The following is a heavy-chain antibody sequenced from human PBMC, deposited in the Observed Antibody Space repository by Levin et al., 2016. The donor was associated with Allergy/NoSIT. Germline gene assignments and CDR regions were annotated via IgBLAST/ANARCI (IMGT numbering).Heavy chain of an antibody. CDR1: GFTFSSYA. CDR2: ISGSGGST. D-gene: IGHD2-15*01. J-gene: IGHJ4*02. Sequence: GESLKISCAASGFTFSSYAMSWVRQAPGKGLEWVSAISGSGGSTYYADSVKGRFTISRDNSKNTLYLQMNSLRAEDTAVYYCAKDRVVVAATMFDYWGQGTLVTVSS. CDR3: AKDRVVVAATMFDY. V-gene: IGHV3-23*01.